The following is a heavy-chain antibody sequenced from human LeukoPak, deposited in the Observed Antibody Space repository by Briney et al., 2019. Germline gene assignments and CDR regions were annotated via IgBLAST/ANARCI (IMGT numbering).Heavy chain of an antibody. Sequence: SETLSLTCTVSGGSISSYYWSWIRQPPGKGLEWIGYIYYSGSTNYNPSLKSRVTISVDTSKNQFSLKLSSVTAADTAVYYCARDGERYYDILTGYYNAEYYFDYWGQGTLVTVSS. J-gene: IGHJ4*02. CDR2: IYYSGST. V-gene: IGHV4-59*01. CDR3: ARDGERYYDILTGYYNAEYYFDY. D-gene: IGHD3-9*01. CDR1: GGSISSYY.